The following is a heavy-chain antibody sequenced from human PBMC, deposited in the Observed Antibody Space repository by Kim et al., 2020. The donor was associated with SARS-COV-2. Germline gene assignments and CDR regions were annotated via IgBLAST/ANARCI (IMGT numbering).Heavy chain of an antibody. CDR3: ARENVYYGDWPVYYRGRDV. CDR2: MHDIFGSP. V-gene: IGHV1-69*06. J-gene: IGHJ2*01. Sequence: SVKVSCKASGGTFKNHVISWVRQAPGQGLEWMGGMHDIFGSPYYAQKFQGRVTITADKTTDTAYMELSSLKSEDTAVYYCARENVYYGDWPVYYRGRDVWARGTGVTV. CDR1: GGTFKNHV. D-gene: IGHD2-21*02.